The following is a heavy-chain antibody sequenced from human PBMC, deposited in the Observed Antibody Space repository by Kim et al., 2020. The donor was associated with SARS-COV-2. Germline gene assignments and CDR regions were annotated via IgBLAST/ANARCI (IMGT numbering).Heavy chain of an antibody. CDR1: GFTFSTYD. V-gene: IGHV3-23*01. J-gene: IGHJ4*02. CDR3: AQMLRTEGVSANFDY. D-gene: IGHD3-10*01. CDR2: IGIRAGST. Sequence: GGSLRLSCAASGFTFSTYDMSWVRQAPGKGLQLVSDIGIRAGSTYYADSVKGRFTLSRDHSKTTVYLQMNSLRAEDTAVYYCAQMLRTEGVSANFDYLGRGNLVTVSS.